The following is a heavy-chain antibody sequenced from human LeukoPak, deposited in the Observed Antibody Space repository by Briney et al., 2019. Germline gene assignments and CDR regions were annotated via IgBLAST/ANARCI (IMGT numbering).Heavy chain of an antibody. V-gene: IGHV1-18*04. CDR1: GYTFTSYG. CDR2: ISAYNGNT. D-gene: IGHD3-9*01. Sequence: ASVKVSCKASGYTFTSYGISWVRRAPGQGLEWMGWISAYNGNTNYAQKLQGRVTMTTDTSTSTAYMELRSLRSDDTAVYYCARDGIYDILTGGYYYYGMDVWGKGTTVTVSS. CDR3: ARDGIYDILTGGYYYYGMDV. J-gene: IGHJ6*04.